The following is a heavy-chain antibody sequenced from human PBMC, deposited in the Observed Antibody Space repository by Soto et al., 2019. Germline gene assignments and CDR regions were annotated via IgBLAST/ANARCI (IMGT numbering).Heavy chain of an antibody. J-gene: IGHJ1*01. CDR2: ITYDGSHQ. CDR3: ARGSQYNYGPLAYFYH. CDR1: GFGFDAYG. V-gene: IGHV3-30*03. Sequence: QVKLVESGGGVVHPGGSLRLSCAASGFGFDAYGIHWVRRAPGKGLEWVAVITYDGSHQYYRDSVKGRFTISRDNVRKTMFLQMDNLQPEDTAMYFCARGSQYNYGPLAYFYHWGQGTLVTVSS. D-gene: IGHD5-18*01.